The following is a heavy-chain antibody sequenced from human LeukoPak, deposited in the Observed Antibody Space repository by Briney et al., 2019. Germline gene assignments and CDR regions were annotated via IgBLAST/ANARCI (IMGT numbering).Heavy chain of an antibody. CDR1: GFTFSSYA. CDR3: AKAPYSNKDAFDI. D-gene: IGHD6-13*01. V-gene: IGHV3-23*01. CDR2: ISGSGGST. Sequence: PGGSLRLSCAASGFTFSSYAMSWVRQAPGKGLEWVSAISGSGGSTYYADSVKGRFTISRDNSKNTLYLQMNSLRAVDTAVYYCAKAPYSNKDAFDIWGQGTMVTVSS. J-gene: IGHJ3*02.